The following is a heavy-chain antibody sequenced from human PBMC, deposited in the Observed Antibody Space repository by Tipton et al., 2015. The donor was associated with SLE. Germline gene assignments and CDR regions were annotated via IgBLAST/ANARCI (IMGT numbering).Heavy chain of an antibody. V-gene: IGHV3-53*01. CDR1: GFTVSSNY. D-gene: IGHD3-22*01. J-gene: IGHJ4*02. CDR2: IYSGGST. CDR3: ASRYYDSSGYFH. Sequence: EASGFTVSSNYMSWVRQAPGKGLEWVSVIYSGGSTYYADSVKGRFTISRDNSKNTLYLQINSLRAEDTAVYYCASRYYDSSGYFHWGQGTLVTVSS.